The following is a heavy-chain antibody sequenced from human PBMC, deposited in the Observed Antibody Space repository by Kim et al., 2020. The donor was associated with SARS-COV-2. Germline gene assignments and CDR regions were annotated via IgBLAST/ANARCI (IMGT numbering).Heavy chain of an antibody. Sequence: SETLSLTCAVSGGSISSGGYSWSWIRQPPGKGLEWIGYIYHSGSTYYNPSLKSRVTISVDRSKNQFSLKLSSVTAADTAVYYCASGTVAGTDAGAFDIWGQGTMVTVSS. J-gene: IGHJ3*02. CDR3: ASGTVAGTDAGAFDI. V-gene: IGHV4-30-2*01. D-gene: IGHD6-19*01. CDR1: GGSISSGGYS. CDR2: IYHSGST.